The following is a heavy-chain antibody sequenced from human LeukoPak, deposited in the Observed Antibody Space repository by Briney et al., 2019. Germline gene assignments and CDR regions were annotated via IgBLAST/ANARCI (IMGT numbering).Heavy chain of an antibody. Sequence: SETLSLTCAVYGGSFSGYYWSWIRQPPGKGLEWIGEINHSGSTNYNPSLKGRVTISVDTSKDQFSLKLSSVTAADTAVYYCARVMRRYCSGGSCYYFDYWGQGTLVTVSS. CDR2: INHSGST. V-gene: IGHV4-34*01. CDR1: GGSFSGYY. CDR3: ARVMRRYCSGGSCYYFDY. J-gene: IGHJ4*02. D-gene: IGHD2-15*01.